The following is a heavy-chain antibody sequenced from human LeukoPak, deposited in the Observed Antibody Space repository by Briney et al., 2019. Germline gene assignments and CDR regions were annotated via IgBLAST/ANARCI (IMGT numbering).Heavy chain of an antibody. Sequence: SETLSLTCTVSGGSISSYYWNWIRQPAGKGLEWIRHIYTSGSANYNPALKSRVSMSVDTSKNQFFLKLSSVTAADTAVYYCASSVDTAMVGGYWGQGTLVTVSS. CDR3: ASSVDTAMVGGY. CDR2: IYTSGSA. J-gene: IGHJ4*02. D-gene: IGHD5-18*01. CDR1: GGSISSYY. V-gene: IGHV4-4*07.